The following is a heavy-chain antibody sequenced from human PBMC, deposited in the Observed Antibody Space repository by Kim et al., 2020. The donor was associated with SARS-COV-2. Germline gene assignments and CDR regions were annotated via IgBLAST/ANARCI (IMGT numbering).Heavy chain of an antibody. Sequence: QEVHGRVTITADESTSTAYMELSSLRSEDTAVYYCARGSRSPGDFDAFDIWGQGTMVTVSS. D-gene: IGHD1-26*01. CDR3: ARGSRSPGDFDAFDI. J-gene: IGHJ3*02. V-gene: IGHV1-69*01.